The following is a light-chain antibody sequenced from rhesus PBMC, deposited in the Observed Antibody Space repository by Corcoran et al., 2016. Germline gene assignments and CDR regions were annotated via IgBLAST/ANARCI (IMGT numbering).Light chain of an antibody. CDR3: MQGIEFPPT. CDR2: EVS. CDR1: QSLLDSEDGNTY. V-gene: IGKV2-104*02. J-gene: IGKJ1*01. Sequence: DIVMTQTPLSLPVTPGEPASISCRSSQSLLDSEDGNTYLDWYLQKPGQSPQLLFYEVSNRASGVPDRCSGSGSDTDFTLKISRVESEDVGVYYCMQGIEFPPTFGQGTKVEIK.